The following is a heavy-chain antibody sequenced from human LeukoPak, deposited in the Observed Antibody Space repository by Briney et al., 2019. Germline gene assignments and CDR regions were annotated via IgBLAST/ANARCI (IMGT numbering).Heavy chain of an antibody. D-gene: IGHD6-13*01. CDR1: GFTFSDYY. Sequence: GRSLRLSCAASGFTFSDYYMSWIRQAPGKGLEWVSYISSSGSTIYYADSVKGRFTISRDNAKNSLYLQMNSLRAEDTAVYYCARRGPDSSSLVTCYFDYWGQGTLVTVSS. CDR3: ARRGPDSSSLVTCYFDY. J-gene: IGHJ4*02. CDR2: ISSSGSTI. V-gene: IGHV3-11*01.